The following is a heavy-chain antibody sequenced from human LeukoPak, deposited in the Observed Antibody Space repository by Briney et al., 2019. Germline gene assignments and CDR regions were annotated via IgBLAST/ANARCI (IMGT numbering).Heavy chain of an antibody. Sequence: SRTLSLTCAVSGGSISSSHWWSWVRQPPGKGLEWIGEIYHSGSTNYNPSLKSRVTISVDNSKNQFSLKLSSVTAADTAVYYCARLWTGYSDSSGYYYLDYWGQGTLVTVSS. CDR1: GGSISSSHW. J-gene: IGHJ4*02. CDR3: ARLWTGYSDSSGYYYLDY. V-gene: IGHV4-4*02. CDR2: IYHSGST. D-gene: IGHD3-22*01.